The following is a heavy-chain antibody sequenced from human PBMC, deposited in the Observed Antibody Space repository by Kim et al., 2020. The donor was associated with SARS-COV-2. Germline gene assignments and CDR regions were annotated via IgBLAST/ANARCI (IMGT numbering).Heavy chain of an antibody. V-gene: IGHV4-4*02. Sequence: TPSLKIRVTISVDKSKNQFALKLSSVSAADTAVYYCARLVAGNGKAVLDYWGQGTLVTVSS. D-gene: IGHD6-19*01. J-gene: IGHJ4*02. CDR3: ARLVAGNGKAVLDY.